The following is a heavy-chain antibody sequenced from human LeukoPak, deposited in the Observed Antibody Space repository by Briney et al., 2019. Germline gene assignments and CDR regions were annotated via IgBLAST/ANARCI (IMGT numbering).Heavy chain of an antibody. Sequence: PSETLSLTCAVYGGSFSGYYWSWIRQPPGKGLEWIGEINHSGSTNYNPSLRSRVTISVDTSKNQFSLKLSSVTAADTAVYYCARGNSGWLDYFDYWGQGALVTVSS. D-gene: IGHD6-19*01. CDR3: ARGNSGWLDYFDY. J-gene: IGHJ4*02. CDR2: INHSGST. V-gene: IGHV4-34*01. CDR1: GGSFSGYY.